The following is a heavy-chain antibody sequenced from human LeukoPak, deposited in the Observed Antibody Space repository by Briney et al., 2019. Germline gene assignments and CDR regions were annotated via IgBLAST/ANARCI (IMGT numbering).Heavy chain of an antibody. Sequence: GESLKISCKGSGYSFTSYWIGWVRQMPGKGLEWMGIIYPGDSDTRYSPSFQDQVTISADKSISTAYPQWSSLKASDTAMYYCARSGTPGDIVVVPAAMGFDYWGQGTLVTVSS. V-gene: IGHV5-51*01. CDR2: IYPGDSDT. J-gene: IGHJ4*02. CDR1: GYSFTSYW. CDR3: ARSGTPGDIVVVPAAMGFDY. D-gene: IGHD2-2*01.